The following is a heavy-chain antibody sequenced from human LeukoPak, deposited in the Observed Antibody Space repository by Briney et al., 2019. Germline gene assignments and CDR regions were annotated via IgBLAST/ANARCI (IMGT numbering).Heavy chain of an antibody. CDR2: IYWNGDE. V-gene: IGHV2-5*01. Sequence: SGPTLVNPSQTLTLTCTFSGFSLSTNGVGVGWIRQPPGKALEWLSLIYWNGDERYSPFLKSRLTITKDTSKNQVVLTVTNMDPVDTATYYCAHRPLYPDVSDIWGQGTMVTVSS. J-gene: IGHJ3*02. CDR1: GFSLSTNGVG. CDR3: AHRPLYPDVSDI. D-gene: IGHD5/OR15-5a*01.